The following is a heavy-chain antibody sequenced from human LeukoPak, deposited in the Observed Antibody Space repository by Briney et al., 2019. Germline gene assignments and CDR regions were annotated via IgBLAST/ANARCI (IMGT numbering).Heavy chain of an antibody. Sequence: GESLKISCKGSGYSFTSYWIGWVRQMPGKGLEWMGIIYPGDSDTRYSPSFQGQVTISADKSISTAYLQWSSLKASDTAMYYCARLTYYDSSGYYYGDAFDIWGQGTMVTVSS. CDR2: IYPGDSDT. J-gene: IGHJ3*02. V-gene: IGHV5-51*01. CDR1: GYSFTSYW. CDR3: ARLTYYDSSGYYYGDAFDI. D-gene: IGHD3-22*01.